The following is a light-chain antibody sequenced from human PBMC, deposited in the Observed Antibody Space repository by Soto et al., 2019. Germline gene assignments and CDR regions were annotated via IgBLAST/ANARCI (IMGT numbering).Light chain of an antibody. J-gene: IGLJ1*01. Sequence: QSALAQPASVSGSPGQSITISCTGSTSDIGSAKYVSWYQQHPGKAPKVMIYEVNNRPSGVSTRFSGSKSGNTASLTISGLQAEDEADYYCSSHSSSSTDYVFGTGTKLTVL. CDR1: TSDIGSAKY. CDR2: EVN. V-gene: IGLV2-14*01. CDR3: SSHSSSSTDYV.